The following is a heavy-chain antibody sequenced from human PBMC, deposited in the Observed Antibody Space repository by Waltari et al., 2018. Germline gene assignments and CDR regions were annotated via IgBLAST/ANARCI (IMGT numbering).Heavy chain of an antibody. J-gene: IGHJ3*02. D-gene: IGHD6-19*01. CDR2: LHYIGDT. Sequence: QLQLPESGPGLVEPSETLSLTCTASGDSLSNNNYYWGWIRQPQGTGLEWIGSLHYIGDTYYSSSLKSRVIISVDTSNNQFSLRLTSVTAADTAIYFCARNQRGWFDAFDIWGQGTAVTVSS. CDR3: ARNQRGWFDAFDI. V-gene: IGHV4-39*07. CDR1: GDSLSNNNYY.